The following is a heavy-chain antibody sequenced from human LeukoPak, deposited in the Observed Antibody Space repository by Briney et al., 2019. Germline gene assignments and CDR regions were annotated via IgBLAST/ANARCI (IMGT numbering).Heavy chain of an antibody. D-gene: IGHD6-13*01. CDR1: GFTFSSYA. Sequence: PGGSLRLSCAASGFTFSSYAMSWVRQAPGKGLEWVSAISGSGGSTYYADSVKGRFTISRDNSKNTLYLQMNSLRAEDTAVYYCAKDGSSWYFLAEYFQHWGQGTLVTVSS. V-gene: IGHV3-23*01. J-gene: IGHJ1*01. CDR2: ISGSGGST. CDR3: AKDGSSWYFLAEYFQH.